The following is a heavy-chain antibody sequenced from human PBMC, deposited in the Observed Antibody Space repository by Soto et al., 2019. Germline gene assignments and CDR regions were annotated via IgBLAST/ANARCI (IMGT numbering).Heavy chain of an antibody. Sequence: ASVKVSCKASGYTFTSYAMHWVRQAPGQRLEWMGWINAGNGNTKYSQKFQGRVTITRDTSASTAYMELGSLRSEDTAVYYCARAGIAAAAPARLFFDYWGQGTLVTVSS. CDR2: INAGNGNT. D-gene: IGHD6-13*01. CDR1: GYTFTSYA. V-gene: IGHV1-3*01. J-gene: IGHJ4*02. CDR3: ARAGIAAAAPARLFFDY.